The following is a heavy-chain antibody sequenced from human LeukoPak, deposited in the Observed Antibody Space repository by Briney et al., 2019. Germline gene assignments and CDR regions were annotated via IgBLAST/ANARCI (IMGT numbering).Heavy chain of an antibody. V-gene: IGHV1-46*01. CDR2: INPSGGSA. CDR1: GYTFTSYY. CDR3: ARDLEGYCSGGSCYQPLGN. J-gene: IGHJ4*02. Sequence: ASVKVSCKASGYTFTSYYIHWVRQAPGQGLEWMGIINPSGGSASYAQQFQGRVTMTRDTSTSTVYMELSSLRSEDTAVYYCARDLEGYCSGGSCYQPLGNWGQGTLVTVSS. D-gene: IGHD2-15*01.